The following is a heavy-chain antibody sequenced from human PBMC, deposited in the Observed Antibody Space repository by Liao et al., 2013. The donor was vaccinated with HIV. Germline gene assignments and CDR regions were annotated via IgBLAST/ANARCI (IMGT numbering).Heavy chain of an antibody. Sequence: QVQLQESGPGLVKPSQTLSLTCTVSGGSISSGDYYWSWIRQPPGKGLEWIGYIYYSGSTYYNPSLKSRVTISVDTSKNQFSLKLSSVTAADTAVYYCARQRYYYDSSGYPEYYFDYWGQGTLVTVSS. CDR3: ARQRYYYDSSGYPEYYFDY. D-gene: IGHD3-22*01. CDR1: GGSISSGDYY. CDR2: IYYSGST. J-gene: IGHJ4*02. V-gene: IGHV4-30-4*08.